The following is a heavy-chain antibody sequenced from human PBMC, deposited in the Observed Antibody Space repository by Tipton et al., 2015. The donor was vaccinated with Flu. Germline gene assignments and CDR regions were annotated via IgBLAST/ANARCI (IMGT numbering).Heavy chain of an antibody. V-gene: IGHV3-7*01. CDR3: VRSVGGSDCH. CDR2: IKQDGNEK. CDR1: GFTFSSYW. D-gene: IGHD2-21*01. Sequence: SLRLSCAASGFTFSSYWMHWVRQAPGKGLEWVANIKQDGNEKYYVDSVKGRFTISRDNAKNSLYLQMNSLRVEDTAVYYCVRSVGGSDCHWGQGTLVTVSS. J-gene: IGHJ4*02.